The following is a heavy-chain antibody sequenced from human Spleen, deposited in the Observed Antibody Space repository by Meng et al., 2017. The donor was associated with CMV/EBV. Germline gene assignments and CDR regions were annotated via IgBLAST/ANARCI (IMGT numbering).Heavy chain of an antibody. V-gene: IGHV3-23*01. D-gene: IGHD6-19*01. Sequence: GGSLRLSCAASGFTVSSNYMTWVRQAPGKGLEWVSAIHGSGESTYYADSVKGRFTISRDNSKNTLFLQMNSLRAEDTAVYYCARDESVAGQGPYFDSWGQGTLVTVSS. CDR2: IHGSGEST. CDR3: ARDESVAGQGPYFDS. J-gene: IGHJ4*02. CDR1: GFTVSSNY.